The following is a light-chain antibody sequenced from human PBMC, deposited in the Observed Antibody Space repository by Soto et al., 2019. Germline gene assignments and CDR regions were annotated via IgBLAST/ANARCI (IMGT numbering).Light chain of an antibody. V-gene: IGKV1-39*01. CDR2: AAS. J-gene: IGKJ5*01. CDR3: QQSYSTPYT. Sequence: DLQMTQSPSSLSASVGARVTITCRASQSISSYLNWYQQKPGKAPKLLIYAASSLQSGVPSRFSGSASGTDLTITIRSLQPEDVATYDGQQSYSTPYTFGQGTRLEI. CDR1: QSISSY.